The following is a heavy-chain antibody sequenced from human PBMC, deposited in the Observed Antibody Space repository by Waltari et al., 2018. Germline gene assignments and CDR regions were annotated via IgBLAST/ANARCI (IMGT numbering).Heavy chain of an antibody. V-gene: IGHV7-4-1*02. Sequence: QVPLVQSGSELKEPGASVKISCPASGYTFTTYPITWVRQAPGQGLEWMGWINTDTGNPTYAQGFTGRFVFSLDTSVSTAYLQISSLKAEDTAVYYCARKIGDTSSAWYFDLWGRGSLVTVSS. CDR1: GYTFTTYP. CDR3: ARKIGDTSSAWYFDL. CDR2: INTDTGNP. J-gene: IGHJ2*01. D-gene: IGHD6-6*01.